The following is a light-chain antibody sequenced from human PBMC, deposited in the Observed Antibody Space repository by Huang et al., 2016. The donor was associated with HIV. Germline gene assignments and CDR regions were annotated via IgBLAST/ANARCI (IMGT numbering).Light chain of an antibody. CDR1: QYISTN. J-gene: IGKJ2*01. V-gene: IGKV3-15*01. CDR2: DAS. CDR3: QQSYSTLRYT. Sequence: ERVMTQSPDTLSVSPGERATLTCRASQYISTNLAWYQQKPGQAPRLLIYDASTRVADIPARFSGSGSGTDFTLTISSLQPEDFATYYCQQSYSTLRYTFGQGTKLEIK.